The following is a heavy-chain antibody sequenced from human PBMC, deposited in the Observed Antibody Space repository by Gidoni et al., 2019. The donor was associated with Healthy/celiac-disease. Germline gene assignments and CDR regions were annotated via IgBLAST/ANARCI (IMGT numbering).Heavy chain of an antibody. D-gene: IGHD3-22*01. CDR2: ISWNSGSI. CDR3: AKDIHYYDSSGLFDY. CDR1: GFTFDDYA. J-gene: IGHJ4*02. Sequence: EVQLVESGGGLVQPGRSLRLSCAASGFTFDDYAMHWVRQAPGKGLEWVSGISWNSGSIGYADSVKGRFTISKDNAKNSLYLQMNSLRAEDTALYYCAKDIHYYDSSGLFDYWGQGTLVTVSS. V-gene: IGHV3-9*01.